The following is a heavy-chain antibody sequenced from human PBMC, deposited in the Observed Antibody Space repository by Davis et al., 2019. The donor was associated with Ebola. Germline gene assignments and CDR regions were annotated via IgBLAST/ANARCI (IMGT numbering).Heavy chain of an antibody. J-gene: IGHJ4*02. CDR3: ARHPRYATGWHYFDY. CDR1: GFFFSSYW. CDR2: IYPGDSDT. Sequence: GESLKISCKASGFFFSSYWIGWVRQMPGKGLEWMGIIYPGDSDTRYSPSFQGQVTISVDKSISTAYLQWSSLKASDTAIYYCARHPRYATGWHYFDYWGQGTLVTVSS. V-gene: IGHV5-51*01. D-gene: IGHD2-2*01.